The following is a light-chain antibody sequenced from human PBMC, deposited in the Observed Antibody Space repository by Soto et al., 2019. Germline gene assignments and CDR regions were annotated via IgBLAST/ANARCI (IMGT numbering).Light chain of an antibody. J-gene: IGLJ1*01. CDR1: SSDVGAYNF. CDR3: SSFTRSSTYV. V-gene: IGLV2-14*01. CDR2: EVN. Sequence: QSALTQPASVSGSPGQSFTISCTGTSSDVGAYNFVSWYQQYPGKAPKVMIYEVNNRPSGVSNRFSGSKSGNTASLTISGLQAEDEADYYCSSFTRSSTYVFGSGTKVTVL.